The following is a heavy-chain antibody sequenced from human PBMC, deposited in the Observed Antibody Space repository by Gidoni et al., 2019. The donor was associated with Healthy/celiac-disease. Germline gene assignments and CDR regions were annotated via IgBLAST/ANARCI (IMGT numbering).Heavy chain of an antibody. Sequence: QVQLVESGGGVVQPGRSLRLSCAASGFTFSSYAMPWVRQAPGKGLEWVAVISYDGRNKYYADSVKGRFTISRDNYKNTLYLQMNSLRAEDTAVYYCASPHRSGWYYFDYWGQGTLVTVSS. J-gene: IGHJ4*02. V-gene: IGHV3-30*04. CDR3: ASPHRSGWYYFDY. CDR2: ISYDGRNK. D-gene: IGHD6-19*01. CDR1: GFTFSSYA.